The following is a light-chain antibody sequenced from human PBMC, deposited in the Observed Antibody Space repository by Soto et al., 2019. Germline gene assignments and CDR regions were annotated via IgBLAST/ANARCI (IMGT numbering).Light chain of an antibody. CDR1: QSVSTS. J-gene: IGKJ1*01. CDR2: DAS. Sequence: IVLTQSPVTLALSPGERAVLSCRASQSVSTSLAWYQHKPGQAPRLFIYDASKRAPGVPARFSGSGSGTDFTLTISSLEPEDFGVYYCQVRDVWPSFGQGTKVEIK. CDR3: QVRDVWPS. V-gene: IGKV3-11*01.